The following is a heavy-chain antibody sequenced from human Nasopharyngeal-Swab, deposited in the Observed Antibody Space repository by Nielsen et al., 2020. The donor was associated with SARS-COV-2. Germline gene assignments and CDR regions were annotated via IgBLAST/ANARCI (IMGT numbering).Heavy chain of an antibody. V-gene: IGHV1-18*01. J-gene: IGHJ4*02. CDR2: ISAYNGNT. CDR1: GYTFTSYG. CDR3: ATDRHGFIRGGFDY. Sequence: ASVKVSCKASGYTFTSYGISWVRQAPGQGLEWMGWISAYNGNTNYAQKLQGRVTMTEDTSTDTAYMELSSLRSEDTAVYYCATDRHGFIRGGFDYWGQGTLVTVSS. D-gene: IGHD3-10*01.